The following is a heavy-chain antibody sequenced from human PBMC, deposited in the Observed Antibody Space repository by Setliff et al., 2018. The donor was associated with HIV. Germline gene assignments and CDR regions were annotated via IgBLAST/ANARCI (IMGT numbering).Heavy chain of an antibody. V-gene: IGHV4-4*09. Sequence: ASETLSLTCTVAGGSITYYYWSWVRQPPGKGLEWIGYIYTSGSTNYNPSLKSRVTIAADTSKNKFSLKLNSVIVADTAVYYCARHGKQIVERRIGAMDVWGQGTTVTVSS. CDR2: IYTSGST. CDR3: ARHGKQIVERRIGAMDV. CDR1: GGSITYYY. D-gene: IGHD6-6*01. J-gene: IGHJ6*02.